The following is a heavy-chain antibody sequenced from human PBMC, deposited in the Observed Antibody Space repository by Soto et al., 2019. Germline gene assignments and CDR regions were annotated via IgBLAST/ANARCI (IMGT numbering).Heavy chain of an antibody. D-gene: IGHD2-8*02. Sequence: GESLKISCQASGYSFSNFWIAWVRQMPGEGLEWLGIIYPDDSDTRYSPSFLGQVTISADKSIKTTYLQWSSLNASDTAIYFCASSVLVTSTMNYFDLWGQGTLVTVSS. CDR2: IYPDDSDT. V-gene: IGHV5-51*01. J-gene: IGHJ4*02. CDR1: GYSFSNFW. CDR3: ASSVLVTSTMNYFDL.